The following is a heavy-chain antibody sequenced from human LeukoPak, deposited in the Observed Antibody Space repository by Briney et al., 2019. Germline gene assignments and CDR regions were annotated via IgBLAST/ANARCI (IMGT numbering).Heavy chain of an antibody. CDR3: AKDRRGSYYYRRGTRTYFDY. Sequence: PGGSLRLSCAASGFTFSSYGMHWVRQAPGKGLEWVAFIRYDGSNKYYADSVKGRFTISRDNSKNTLYLQMNSLGAEDTAVYYCAKDRRGSYYYRRGTRTYFDYWGQGTLVTVSS. CDR1: GFTFSSYG. CDR2: IRYDGSNK. V-gene: IGHV3-30*02. D-gene: IGHD1-26*01. J-gene: IGHJ4*02.